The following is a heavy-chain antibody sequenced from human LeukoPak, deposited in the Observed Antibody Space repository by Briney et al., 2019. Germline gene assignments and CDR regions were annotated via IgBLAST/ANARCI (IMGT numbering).Heavy chain of an antibody. CDR3: AKWGGAGIQLWLVD. J-gene: IGHJ4*02. V-gene: IGHV3-30*18. CDR2: ISYDGSNK. CDR1: GFTFSSYG. D-gene: IGHD5-18*01. Sequence: PGGSLRLSRAASGFTFSSYGMPWVRQAPGKGLEWVAVISYDGSNKYYADSVKGRFTISRDNSKNTLYLQMNSLRAEDTAVYYCAKWGGAGIQLWLVDWGQGTLVTVSS.